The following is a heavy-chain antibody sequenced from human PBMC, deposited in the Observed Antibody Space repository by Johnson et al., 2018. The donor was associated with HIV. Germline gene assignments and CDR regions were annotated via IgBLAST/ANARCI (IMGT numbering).Heavy chain of an antibody. V-gene: IGHV3-30*04. CDR3: ARDGGYGGYDAFDI. CDR2: ISYDGNNK. CDR1: GFTFNSYP. Sequence: QMQLVESGGGVVQPRRSLRLSCAASGFTFNSYPMHWVRQAPGKGLEWVAVISYDGNNKYYADSLKGRFTISRDNSKNTLHLQMNSLRAEDTAVYYCARDGGYGGYDAFDIWGQGTMVTVSS. D-gene: IGHD4-23*01. J-gene: IGHJ3*02.